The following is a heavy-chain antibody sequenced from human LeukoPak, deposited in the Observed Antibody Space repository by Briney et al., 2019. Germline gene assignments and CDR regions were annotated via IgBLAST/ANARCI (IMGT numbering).Heavy chain of an antibody. V-gene: IGHV4-34*01. J-gene: IGHJ4*02. CDR3: ARYGPAVIAAAGTDY. CDR2: INHSGST. Sequence: PGGSLRLSCAASGFTFTSYGMHWIRQPPGKGLEWIGEINHSGSTNYNPSLKSRVAISVDTSKNQFSLKLSSVTAADTAVYYCARYGPAVIAAAGTDYWGQGTLVTVSS. D-gene: IGHD6-13*01. CDR1: GFTFTSYG.